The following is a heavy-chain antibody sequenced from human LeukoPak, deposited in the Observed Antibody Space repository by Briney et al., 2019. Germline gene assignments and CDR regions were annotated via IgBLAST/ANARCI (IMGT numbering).Heavy chain of an antibody. CDR2: ISWNSGCK. Sequence: GRSLRLSCAASGFTFYDYAMHWVRQAPGKGLEWVSGISWNSGCKGYADPVKRGFPIRRENAKNSLYLQMHSLGAEDTALYYCAKDEQWLVGVGFDYWGQGTLVTVST. D-gene: IGHD6-19*01. CDR1: GFTFYDYA. CDR3: AKDEQWLVGVGFDY. V-gene: IGHV3-9*01. J-gene: IGHJ4*02.